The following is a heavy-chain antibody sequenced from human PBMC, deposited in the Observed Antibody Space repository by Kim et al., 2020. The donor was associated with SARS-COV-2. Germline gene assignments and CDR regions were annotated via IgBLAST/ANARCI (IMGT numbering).Heavy chain of an antibody. D-gene: IGHD3-10*01. CDR3: ARDAVPCIAMVRGEKLSQYFDL. Sequence: SETLSLTCTVSGGSISSGGYYWSWIRQHPGKGLEWIGYIYYSGSTYYNPSLKSRVTISVDTSKNQFSLKLSSVTAADTAVYYCARDAVPCIAMVRGEKLSQYFDLWGRGTLVTVSS. J-gene: IGHJ2*01. CDR2: IYYSGST. CDR1: GGSISSGGYY. V-gene: IGHV4-31*03.